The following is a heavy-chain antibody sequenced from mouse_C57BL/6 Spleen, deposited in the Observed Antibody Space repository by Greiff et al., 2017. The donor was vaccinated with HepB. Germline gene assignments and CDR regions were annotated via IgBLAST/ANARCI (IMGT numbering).Heavy chain of an antibody. Sequence: EVKLMESGPGLVKPSQSLSLTCSVTGYSITSGYYWNWIRQFPGNKLEWMGYISYDGSNNYNPSLKNRISITRDTSKNQFFLKLNSVTTEDTATYYCAGVQLRLPAMDYWGQGTSVTVSS. CDR2: ISYDGSN. CDR1: GYSITSGYY. V-gene: IGHV3-6*01. D-gene: IGHD3-2*02. CDR3: AGVQLRLPAMDY. J-gene: IGHJ4*01.